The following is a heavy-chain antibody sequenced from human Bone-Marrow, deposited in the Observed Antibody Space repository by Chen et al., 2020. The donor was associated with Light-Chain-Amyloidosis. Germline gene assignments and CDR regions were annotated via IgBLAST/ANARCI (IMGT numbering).Heavy chain of an antibody. D-gene: IGHD3-16*01. CDR2: IFLGGRT. CDR3: ARGPGTLGRSWYFDL. CDR1: GVSCTGHS. V-gene: IGHV4-4*07. J-gene: IGHJ2*01. Sequence: AQLQESGPGLVLESETLSIISTVLGVSCTGHSGSWIRQSAGKGLEWIERIFLGGRTDYNPSLKSRVTMSGDMSKNHLSLKLTSMTAADAAVYYCARGPGTLGRSWYFDLWGRGTLVTVSS.